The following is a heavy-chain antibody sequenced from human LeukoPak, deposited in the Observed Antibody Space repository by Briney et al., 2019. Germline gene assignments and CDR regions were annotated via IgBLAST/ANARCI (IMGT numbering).Heavy chain of an antibody. D-gene: IGHD4-23*01. V-gene: IGHV4-59*01. CDR2: IYYTGTT. CDR1: GGSISSYY. Sequence: PSETLSLTCTVSGGSISSYYWSWIRQSPGKALEWIGYIYYTGTTNYNPSLKSRVTILVDTSKNQFSLKLSSVTAADTAVCYCARDRYGGNSGEFDYWGQGTLVTVSS. J-gene: IGHJ4*02. CDR3: ARDRYGGNSGEFDY.